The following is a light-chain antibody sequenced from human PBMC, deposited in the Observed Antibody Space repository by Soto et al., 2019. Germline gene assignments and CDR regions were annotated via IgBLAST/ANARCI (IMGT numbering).Light chain of an antibody. CDR1: QSVSSY. CDR2: GAS. Sequence: EMAWTQSPDTLSLSPGERATLSCRASQSVSSYLAWYQQKPGQAPRLLIYGASSRATGIPDRFSGSGSGTDFTLAISRLEPGDSAVYFCQQCDTSPWAFGQGTKVDIK. J-gene: IGKJ1*01. CDR3: QQCDTSPWA. V-gene: IGKV3-20*01.